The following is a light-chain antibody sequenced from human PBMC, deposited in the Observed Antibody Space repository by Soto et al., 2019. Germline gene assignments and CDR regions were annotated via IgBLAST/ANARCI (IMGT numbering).Light chain of an antibody. CDR1: QSVSSY. CDR2: DAS. CDR3: QQRSNWPPET. Sequence: EIVLTQSPATLALSSGERATLSCRASQSVSSYLAWYQQKPGQAPRLLTYDASNRATGIPARFSGSGSGTDFTLTISSLEPEDFAVYYCQQRSNWPPETFGQGTRLEIK. V-gene: IGKV3-11*01. J-gene: IGKJ5*01.